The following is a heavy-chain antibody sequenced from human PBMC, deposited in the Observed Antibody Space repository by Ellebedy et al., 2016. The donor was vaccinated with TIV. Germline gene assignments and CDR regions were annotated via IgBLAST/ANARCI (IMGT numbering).Heavy chain of an antibody. CDR1: GGSISSYY. J-gene: IGHJ5*01. V-gene: IGHV4-59*12. D-gene: IGHD6-19*01. CDR2: IYHSGST. Sequence: MPGGSLRLSCSVPGGSISSYYWSWIRQHPRKGLEWIGYIYHSGSTYYNPSLKSRLTMSVGTSINQLSLPMTSVTAADTGVYYCTRGLSSAWYGDDDSWGRGIQVTVSS. CDR3: TRGLSSAWYGDDDS.